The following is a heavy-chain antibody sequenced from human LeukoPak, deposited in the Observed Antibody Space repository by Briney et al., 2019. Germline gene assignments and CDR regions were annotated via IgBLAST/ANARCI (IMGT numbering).Heavy chain of an antibody. CDR2: IRSRADGGTA. CDR1: GFAFRDAW. J-gene: IGHJ1*01. V-gene: IGHV3-15*01. D-gene: IGHD3-3*01. CDR3: AKHIYGVVSIQQ. Sequence: GSLLLSCAASGFAFRDAWMTWVRPAPGKGLEWVGRIRSRADGGTAEYATAVEGRFTISRDDSTNTLYLHMSNVKTENTAVYYCAKHIYGVVSIQQWGQGTLVTVSS.